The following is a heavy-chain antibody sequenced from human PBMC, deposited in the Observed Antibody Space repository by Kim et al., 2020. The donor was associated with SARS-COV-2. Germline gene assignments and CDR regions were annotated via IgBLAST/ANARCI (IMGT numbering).Heavy chain of an antibody. J-gene: IGHJ4*02. V-gene: IGHV3-11*01. CDR2: STI. Sequence: STIYYEDAVKGRFTIARDNAKNSLYLQMNSLRAEDTAVYYCARLRNFDYWGQGTLVTVSS. D-gene: IGHD4-17*01. CDR3: ARLRNFDY.